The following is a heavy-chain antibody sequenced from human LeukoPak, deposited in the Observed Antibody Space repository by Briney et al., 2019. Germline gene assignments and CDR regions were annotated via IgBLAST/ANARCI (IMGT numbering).Heavy chain of an antibody. Sequence: GGSLRLSCAASGFTFSSHWMSWVRQAPGKGLEWVASVKQDVGEKYYVDSVKGRFTISRDNAKNSLSLHMNSLRVEDTAVYYCARGGSLYYYDSSGYYNWFDPWGQGTLVTVSS. CDR3: ARGGSLYYYDSSGYYNWFDP. V-gene: IGHV3-7*01. D-gene: IGHD3-22*01. CDR2: VKQDVGEK. J-gene: IGHJ5*02. CDR1: GFTFSSHW.